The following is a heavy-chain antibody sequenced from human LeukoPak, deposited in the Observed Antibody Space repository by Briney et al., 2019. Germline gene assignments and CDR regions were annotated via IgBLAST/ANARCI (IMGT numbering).Heavy chain of an antibody. D-gene: IGHD2-8*01. V-gene: IGHV4-39*01. CDR3: ARPNKYYYYYMDV. CDR2: IYYSGST. CDR1: GITVISNY. Sequence: NPGGSLRLSCAASGITVISNYMCWVRQPPGKGLEWIGSIYYSGSTYYNPSLKSRVTISVDTSKNQFSLKLSSVTAADTAVYYCARPNKYYYYYMDVWGKGTTVTVSS. J-gene: IGHJ6*03.